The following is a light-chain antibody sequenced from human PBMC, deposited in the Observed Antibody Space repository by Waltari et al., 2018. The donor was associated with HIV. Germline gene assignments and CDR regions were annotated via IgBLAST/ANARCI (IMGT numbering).Light chain of an antibody. V-gene: IGLV2-23*01. CDR2: EGS. Sequence: SALTQPASVSGSPGQAITISCTGTSSDVGSYNLVSWYPQHPGKAPKLMIYEGSKRPSGVSNRFSGSKSGNTASLTISGLQAEDEADYYCCSYAGSSPYVFGTGTKVTVL. J-gene: IGLJ1*01. CDR1: SSDVGSYNL. CDR3: CSYAGSSPYV.